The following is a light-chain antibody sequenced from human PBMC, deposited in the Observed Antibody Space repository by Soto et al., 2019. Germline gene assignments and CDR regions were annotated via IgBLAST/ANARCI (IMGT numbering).Light chain of an antibody. CDR3: SSYAGSSNV. V-gene: IGLV2-8*01. CDR1: SSDVGGYKY. Sequence: QSALTQPPSASGSPGQSVAISCTGTSSDVGGYKYVSWYQQHPGKAPKLMIYEVNKRPSGVPDRFSGSKSGNTASLTVSVLQADDEADYYCSSYAGSSNVFGTGTKLTVL. CDR2: EVN. J-gene: IGLJ1*01.